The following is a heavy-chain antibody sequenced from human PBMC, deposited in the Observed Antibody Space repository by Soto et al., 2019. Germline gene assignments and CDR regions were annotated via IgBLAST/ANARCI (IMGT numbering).Heavy chain of an antibody. CDR2: INPNSGGT. V-gene: IGHV1-2*02. J-gene: IGHJ6*02. D-gene: IGHD3-3*01. CDR3: ARGEENTMFGVAPPFYYGMDV. CDR1: GYTFTGYY. Sequence: GASVKVSCKASGYTFTGYYMHWVRQAPGQGLEWMGWINPNSGGTNYAQKFQGRVTMTRDTSISTAYMELSRLRSDDTAVYYCARGEENTMFGVAPPFYYGMDVWGQGTTVTVSS.